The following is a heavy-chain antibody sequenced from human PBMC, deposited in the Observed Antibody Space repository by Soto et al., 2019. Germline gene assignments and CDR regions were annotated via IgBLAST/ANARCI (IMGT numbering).Heavy chain of an antibody. CDR3: ARSPLYYDILTGYSYYYGMDV. V-gene: IGHV5-51*01. CDR2: IYPGDSDT. D-gene: IGHD3-9*01. J-gene: IGHJ6*02. Sequence: GESLKISCKGSGYSFTSYWIGWVRQMPGKGLEWMGIIYPGDSDTRYSPSFQGQVTISADKSISTAYLQWSSLKASDTAMYYCARSPLYYDILTGYSYYYGMDVWGQGTTVTVSS. CDR1: GYSFTSYW.